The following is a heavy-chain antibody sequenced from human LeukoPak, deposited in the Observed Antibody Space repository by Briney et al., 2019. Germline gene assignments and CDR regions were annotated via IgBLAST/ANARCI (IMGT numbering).Heavy chain of an antibody. V-gene: IGHV3-23*01. CDR1: GFTFSNYA. J-gene: IGHJ4*02. D-gene: IGHD6-19*01. Sequence: PGGSLRLSCAASGFTFSNYAMSWVRQAPGKGLEWVSAIRANGGSTLYAGSVKGRFTISRDNSKNSLYLQMNSLRVEDTALYYCAKVLGPEYSSGWSYYFDFWGQGTLVTVSS. CDR3: AKVLGPEYSSGWSYYFDF. CDR2: IRANGGST.